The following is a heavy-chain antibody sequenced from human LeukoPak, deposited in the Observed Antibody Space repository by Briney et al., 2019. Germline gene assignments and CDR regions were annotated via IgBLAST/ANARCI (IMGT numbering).Heavy chain of an antibody. CDR2: FKSEAEGGTI. V-gene: IGHV3-15*01. J-gene: IGHJ4*02. D-gene: IGHD3-10*01. CDR1: GFTFSNAW. CDR3: TTELWFGEANYFDC. Sequence: SGRSLRLSCAASGFTFSNAWMNWVRQAPGKGLEWVGRFKSEAEGGTIDYARPVKGRFTISRDDSKNTLYLQMNSLKTEDTAVYYCTTELWFGEANYFDCWGQGTLVTVSS.